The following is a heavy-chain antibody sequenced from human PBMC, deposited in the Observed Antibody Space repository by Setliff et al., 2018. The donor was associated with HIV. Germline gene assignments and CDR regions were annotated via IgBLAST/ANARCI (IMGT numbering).Heavy chain of an antibody. V-gene: IGHV4-38-2*01. CDR1: GYSISSGYY. D-gene: IGHD6-19*01. J-gene: IGHJ6*03. CDR3: ARHVILLEWLSYFYMDV. CDR2: ISYSGHI. Sequence: SETLSPTCAVSGYSISSGYYWGWIRQPPGKGLEWSGAISYSGHIYFNSSLQSRVTIYLYTSKRQLSLRLTSVTAADTAVYYCARHVILLEWLSYFYMDVWGKGATVTVSS.